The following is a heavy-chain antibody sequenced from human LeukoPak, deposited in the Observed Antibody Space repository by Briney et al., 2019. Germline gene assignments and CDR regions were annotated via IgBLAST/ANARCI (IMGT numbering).Heavy chain of an antibody. CDR3: AKLGEEEAVDCGGACYSSY. D-gene: IGHD2-21*01. Sequence: GGSLRLYCAASGFTFSSYAMSWVRQAPGKGLEWVSAITGSGGSTYYADSVKGRFTISRDNTKNTLYLQVNSLRAEDTTVYYCAKLGEEEAVDCGGACYSSYWGQGDVFSVSS. J-gene: IGHJ4*02. CDR1: GFTFSSYA. V-gene: IGHV3-23*01. CDR2: ITGSGGST.